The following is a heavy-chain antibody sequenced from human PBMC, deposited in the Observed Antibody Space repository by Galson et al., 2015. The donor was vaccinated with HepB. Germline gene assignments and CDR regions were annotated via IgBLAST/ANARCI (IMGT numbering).Heavy chain of an antibody. J-gene: IGHJ4*02. CDR1: GYSFTSYW. D-gene: IGHD1-1*01. CDR3: ARSFRNWNDEIGNVRD. CDR2: IDPSDSYT. Sequence: QSGAEVKKPGESLRISCKGSGYSFTSYWISWVRQMPGKGLEWMGRIDPSDSYTNYSPSFQGHVTISADKSISTAYLQWSSLKASDTAMYYCARSFRNWNDEIGNVRDWGQGTLVTVSS. V-gene: IGHV5-10-1*01.